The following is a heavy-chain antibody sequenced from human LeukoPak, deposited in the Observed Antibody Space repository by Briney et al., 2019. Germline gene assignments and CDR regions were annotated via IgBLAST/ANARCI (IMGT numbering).Heavy chain of an antibody. CDR1: GIPLRDYS. CDR3: SSDLYSSSWLPGNYFHGMDV. Sequence: GRSLRLSCTVSGIPLRDYSVSWMRQAPGRGLEWVGYSRSRAYGGTTEYAASVKGRFSISRDDSKNVAYLQMNSLTTEDTAVYYCSSDLYSSSWLPGNYFHGMDVWGQGTTVSVSS. J-gene: IGHJ6*02. V-gene: IGHV3-49*03. D-gene: IGHD2-2*01. CDR2: SRSRAYGGTT.